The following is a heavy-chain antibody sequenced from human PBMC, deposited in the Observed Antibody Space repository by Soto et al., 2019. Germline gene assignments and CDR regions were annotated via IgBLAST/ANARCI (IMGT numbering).Heavy chain of an antibody. J-gene: IGHJ6*02. V-gene: IGHV3-48*02. CDR3: ARDPAYYYDSSGYYYAYYYYYGMDV. CDR1: GFTFSGSA. CDR2: ISSSSSTI. Sequence: GGSPRLSCAASGFTFSGSAMHWVRQAPGKGLEWVSYISSSSSTIYYADSVKGRFTISRDNAKNSLYLQMNSLRDEDTAVYYCARDPAYYYDSSGYYYAYYYYYGMDVWGQGTTVTVSS. D-gene: IGHD3-22*01.